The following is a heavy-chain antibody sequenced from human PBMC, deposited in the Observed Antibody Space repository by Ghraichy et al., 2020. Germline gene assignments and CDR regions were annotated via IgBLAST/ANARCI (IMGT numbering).Heavy chain of an antibody. CDR2: IYHTGST. D-gene: IGHD1-14*01. V-gene: IGHV4-4*02. CDR1: GGSIISNNW. CDR3: AREPITSRVFDK. J-gene: IGHJ4*02. Sequence: SETLSLTCAVSGGSIISNNWWSWVRLTPGKGLEWIGEIYHTGSTNFNPSLKSRVTISVDKSKDQFSLNLYSVTAADSAVYFCAREPITSRVFDKWGQGTLVTVSS.